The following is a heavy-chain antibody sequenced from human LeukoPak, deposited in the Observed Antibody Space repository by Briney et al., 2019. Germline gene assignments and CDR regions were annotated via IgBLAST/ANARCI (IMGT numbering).Heavy chain of an antibody. D-gene: IGHD3-9*01. V-gene: IGHV4-34*01. CDR1: GGSFSGYY. Sequence: PSETLSLTCAVYGGSFSGYYWSWIRQPPGKGLERIGEINHSGSTNYNPSLKSRVTISVDTSKNQFSLKLSSVTAADTAVYYCAREGEYYDILTGYYTWFDYWGQGTLVTVSS. CDR2: INHSGST. J-gene: IGHJ4*02. CDR3: AREGEYYDILTGYYTWFDY.